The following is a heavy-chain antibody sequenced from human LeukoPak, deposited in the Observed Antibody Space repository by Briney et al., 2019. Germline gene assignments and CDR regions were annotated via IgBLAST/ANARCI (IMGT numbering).Heavy chain of an antibody. CDR3: ARVVNGMSKQQLVYPNWFDP. CDR2: IYYSGST. V-gene: IGHV4-31*03. J-gene: IGHJ5*02. D-gene: IGHD6-13*01. Sequence: SETLSLTCTVSGGSISSGGYYWSWIRQHPGKGLEWIGYIYYSGSTYYNPSLKSRVTISVDTSKNQFSLKLSSVTAADTAVYYCARVVNGMSKQQLVYPNWFDPWGQGTLVTVSS. CDR1: GGSISSGGYY.